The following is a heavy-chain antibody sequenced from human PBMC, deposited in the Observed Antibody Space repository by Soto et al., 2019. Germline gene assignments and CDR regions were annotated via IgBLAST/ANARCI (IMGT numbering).Heavy chain of an antibody. CDR2: INPNSGGT. CDR3: ARDQSAVAVAGSAFDI. V-gene: IGHV1-2*04. Sequence: ASVKVSCKASGYTFTRYYMPWVRQAPGQGLEWMGWINPNSGGTNYAQKFQGWVTMTRDTSISTAYMELSRLRSDDTAVYYCARDQSAVAVAGSAFDIWGQGTMVTVSS. D-gene: IGHD6-19*01. CDR1: GYTFTRYY. J-gene: IGHJ3*02.